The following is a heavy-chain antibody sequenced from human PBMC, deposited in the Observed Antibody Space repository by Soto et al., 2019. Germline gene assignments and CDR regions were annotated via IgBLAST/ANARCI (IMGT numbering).Heavy chain of an antibody. CDR3: ARSSGSGSYASYYYGMDV. D-gene: IGHD3-10*01. Sequence: QVQLQESGPGLVKPSETLSLTCTVSGGSISSYYWSWIRQPPGKGLEWIGYIYYSGSTNYNPSRKSRVTISVDTSKHQFSLKLSSVTAADTAVYYCARSSGSGSYASYYYGMDVWGQGTTVTVSS. CDR1: GGSISSYY. CDR2: IYYSGST. J-gene: IGHJ6*02. V-gene: IGHV4-59*08.